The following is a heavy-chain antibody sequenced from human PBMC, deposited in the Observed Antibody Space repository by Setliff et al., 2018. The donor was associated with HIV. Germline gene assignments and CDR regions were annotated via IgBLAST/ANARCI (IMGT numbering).Heavy chain of an antibody. CDR3: ARGPSGGGFYYMDV. Sequence: SETLSLTCTVSGGSISSYYWSWIRQPPGKGLEWIGYIYSTGSTKYNPSLKSRVTMSLDTSKTQYSLKLNSVTAADTAVYYCARGPSGGGFYYMDVWGKGTTVTVSS. CDR2: IYSTGST. D-gene: IGHD2-15*01. J-gene: IGHJ6*03. CDR1: GGSISSYY. V-gene: IGHV4-4*09.